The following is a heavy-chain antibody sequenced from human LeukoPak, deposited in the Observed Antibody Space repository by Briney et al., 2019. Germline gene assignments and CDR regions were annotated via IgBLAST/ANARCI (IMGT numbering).Heavy chain of an antibody. V-gene: IGHV4-39*01. J-gene: IGHJ3*02. D-gene: IGHD6-19*01. CDR2: IFYSGST. Sequence: SETLSLTCTVSSGSISTSNYYWGWVRQPPGKALEWIGNIFYSGSTYYSPSLKSRVTISLDTSKNQFSLKLSSVTAADTAVYYCARHKYSSGWPPEGAFDIWGQGTMVTVSS. CDR1: SGSISTSNYY. CDR3: ARHKYSSGWPPEGAFDI.